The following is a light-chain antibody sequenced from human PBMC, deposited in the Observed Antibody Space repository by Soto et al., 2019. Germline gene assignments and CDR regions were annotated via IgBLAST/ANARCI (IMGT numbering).Light chain of an antibody. CDR3: SSFRSSSTYV. V-gene: IGLV2-14*01. CDR1: TSDVGGYNY. J-gene: IGLJ1*01. Sequence: QSALTQPASVSGSPGQSITISCTGTTSDVGGYNYVSWYQQYPGKAPKLMIYDVSTRPSGVSDRFSGSKSGNTASLTISGLQVEDEADYYCSSFRSSSTYVFGSGTKVTVL. CDR2: DVS.